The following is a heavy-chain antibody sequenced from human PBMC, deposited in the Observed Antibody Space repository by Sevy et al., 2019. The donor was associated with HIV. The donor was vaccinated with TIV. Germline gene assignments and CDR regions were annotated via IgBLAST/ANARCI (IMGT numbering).Heavy chain of an antibody. V-gene: IGHV3-30*18. J-gene: IGHJ6*02. D-gene: IGHD1-26*01. CDR1: GFSFSYYG. CDR3: ANAYSGSYSHSYLYALDV. CDR2: ISHDGINE. Sequence: GGSLRLSCIGSGFSFSYYGIHWVRQAPGKGLDWVALISHDGINEYYADSVKGRFTISRDNSKNTVCLEMNSLRNEDTVIYFCANAYSGSYSHSYLYALDVWGQGTTVTVSS.